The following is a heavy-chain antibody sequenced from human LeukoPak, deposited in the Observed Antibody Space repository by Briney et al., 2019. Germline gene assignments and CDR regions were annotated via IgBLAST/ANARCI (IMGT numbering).Heavy chain of an antibody. CDR1: GFTFSSYA. J-gene: IGHJ4*02. CDR2: IYSGGST. Sequence: PGGSLRLSCAASGFTFSSYAMSWVRQAPGKGLEWVSVIYSGGSTYYADSVKGRFTISRDNSKNTLYLQMNSLRAEDTAVYYCARMVRGVIDYWGQGTLVTVSS. V-gene: IGHV3-66*01. CDR3: ARMVRGVIDY. D-gene: IGHD3-10*01.